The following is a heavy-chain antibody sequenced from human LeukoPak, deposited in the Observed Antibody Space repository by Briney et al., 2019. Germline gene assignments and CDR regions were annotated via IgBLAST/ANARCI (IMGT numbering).Heavy chain of an antibody. CDR2: ISYDGSNK. CDR1: GFTFSSYA. D-gene: IGHD6-6*01. CDR3: ARTPIGARQIDY. J-gene: IGHJ4*02. V-gene: IGHV3-30-3*01. Sequence: GRSLRLSCAASGFTFSSYAMHWVRQAPGKGLEWVAVISYDGSNKYYADSVKVRFTISRVNSKNTLYLQMNSLRAEDTSVYYCARTPIGARQIDYWGQGTLVTVSS.